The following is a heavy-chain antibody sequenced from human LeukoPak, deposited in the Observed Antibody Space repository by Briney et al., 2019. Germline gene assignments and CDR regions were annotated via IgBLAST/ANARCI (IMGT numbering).Heavy chain of an antibody. V-gene: IGHV3-7*05. CDR3: ARDHSEPGVFFDS. Sequence: GGSLRLSCAASGFTFSSYLMIWVRQAPGKGLEWVANINQVGSEKYYVDSVKGRFTISRDNAKNSLYLQMNSLRAEDTAVYFCARDHSEPGVFFDSWGQGTLVTVSS. CDR1: GFTFSSYL. J-gene: IGHJ4*02. D-gene: IGHD1-14*01. CDR2: INQVGSEK.